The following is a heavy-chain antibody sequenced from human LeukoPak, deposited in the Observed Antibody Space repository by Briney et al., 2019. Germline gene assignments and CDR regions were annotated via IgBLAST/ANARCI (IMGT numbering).Heavy chain of an antibody. CDR2: INPGDSDT. J-gene: IGHJ6*02. CDR3: ARHPDCTRTSCYVDYYGIDV. D-gene: IGHD2-2*01. V-gene: IGHV5-51*01. Sequence: HGESLQISGKASGYKFTTYWIGWVRQLPGKGLEWMGIINPGDSDTRYNPSFQGQVTISADNSISTAYLQWSSLKASDAAMYYCARHPDCTRTSCYVDYYGIDVWGQGTTVTVSS. CDR1: GYKFTTYW.